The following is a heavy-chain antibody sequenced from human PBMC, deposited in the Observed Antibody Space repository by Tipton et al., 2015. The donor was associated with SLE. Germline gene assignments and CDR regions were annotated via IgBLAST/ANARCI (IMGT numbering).Heavy chain of an antibody. CDR3: ARPRVITLFDAFDI. J-gene: IGHJ3*02. V-gene: IGHV4-59*11. Sequence: TLSLTCTVSGGSISSHYWNWIRQPPGKGLEWIGYIYYSGSTNYNPSLKSRVTISVDTSKNQFSLKLSSVTAADTAVYYCARPRVITLFDAFDIWGQGTMVTVSS. CDR2: IYYSGST. D-gene: IGHD3-22*01. CDR1: GGSISSHY.